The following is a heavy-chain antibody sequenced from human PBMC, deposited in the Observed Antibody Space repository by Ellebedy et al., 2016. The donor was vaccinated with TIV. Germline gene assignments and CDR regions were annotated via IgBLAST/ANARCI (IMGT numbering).Heavy chain of an antibody. D-gene: IGHD6-19*01. CDR2: IYHSGST. J-gene: IGHJ4*02. CDR1: GGSFSGYY. V-gene: IGHV4-34*01. CDR3: ARRDHSSGWKFDN. Sequence: MPSETLSLTCAVYGGSFSGYYWSRIRQPPGKGLEWIGEIYHSGSTNYNPSLKSRVTISVDTSKNQFSLKLRSVTAADAAVYYCARRDHSSGWKFDNWGQGILVTASS.